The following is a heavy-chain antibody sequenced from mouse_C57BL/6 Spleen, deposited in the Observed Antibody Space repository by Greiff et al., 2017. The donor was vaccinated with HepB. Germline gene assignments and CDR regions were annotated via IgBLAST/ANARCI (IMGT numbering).Heavy chain of an antibody. CDR2: ISDGGSYT. Sequence: EVQGVESGGGLVKPGGSLKLSCAASGFTFSSYAMSWVRQTPEKRLEWVATISDGGSYTYYPDNVKGRFTISRDNAKNNLYLQMSHLKSEDTAMYYCARDHYDGDYAMDYWGQGTSVTVSS. CDR3: ARDHYDGDYAMDY. J-gene: IGHJ4*01. D-gene: IGHD1-2*01. V-gene: IGHV5-4*01. CDR1: GFTFSSYA.